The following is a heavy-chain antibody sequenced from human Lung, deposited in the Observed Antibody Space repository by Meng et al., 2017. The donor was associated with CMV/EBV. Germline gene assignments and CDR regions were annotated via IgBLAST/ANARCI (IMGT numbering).Heavy chain of an antibody. CDR2: IIPIFGTA. V-gene: IGHV1-69*05. J-gene: IGHJ3*02. CDR3: ARGSRSVELLTFQFAFDI. D-gene: IGHD2-15*01. CDR1: GGTFSSYA. Sequence: SVKVSXKASGGTFSSYAISWVRQAPGQGLEWMGGIIPIFGTANYAQKFQGRVTITTDESTSTAYMELSSLRSEDPAVYYCARGSRSVELLTFQFAFDIWGQGTXVTVSS.